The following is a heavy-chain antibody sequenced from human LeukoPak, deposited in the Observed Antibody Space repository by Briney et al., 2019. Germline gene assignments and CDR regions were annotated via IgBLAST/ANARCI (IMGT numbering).Heavy chain of an antibody. J-gene: IGHJ5*02. Sequence: TSETLSLTCTVSGGSISSGSYYWSWIRQPPGKGLEWIGSIYYSGSTYYNPSLKSRVTISVDTSKNQFSLKLSSVTAADTAVYYCARDTHEYNWFDPWGQGTLVTVSS. V-gene: IGHV4-39*07. CDR3: ARDTHEYNWFDP. CDR1: GGSISSGSYY. CDR2: IYYSGST.